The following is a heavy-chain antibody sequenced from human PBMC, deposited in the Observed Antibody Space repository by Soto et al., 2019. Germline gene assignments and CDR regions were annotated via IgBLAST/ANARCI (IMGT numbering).Heavy chain of an antibody. J-gene: IGHJ4*02. V-gene: IGHV3-48*02. Sequence: GGSLRLSCAASGFTFSSYSMNWVRQAPGKGLEWVSYISSSSSTIYYADSVKGRFTISRDNAKNSLYLQMNSLRDEDTAVYYWARLISGSYYSGLDYWGQGTLVTVSS. CDR1: GFTFSSYS. CDR3: ARLISGSYYSGLDY. CDR2: ISSSSSTI. D-gene: IGHD1-26*01.